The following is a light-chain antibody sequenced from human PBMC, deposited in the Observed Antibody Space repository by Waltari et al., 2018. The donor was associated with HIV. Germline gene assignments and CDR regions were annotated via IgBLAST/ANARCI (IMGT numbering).Light chain of an antibody. Sequence: DIQMTQSPSTLSASVGDRVTITCRASQSIGSWLAWYQQKPGKAPKLLIHTASSLESGVPSRFSGSGSGTEFTLTISSLQPDDFATYYCQQYNSYSRTFGQGTKLEIK. V-gene: IGKV1-5*03. CDR3: QQYNSYSRT. J-gene: IGKJ2*01. CDR2: TAS. CDR1: QSIGSW.